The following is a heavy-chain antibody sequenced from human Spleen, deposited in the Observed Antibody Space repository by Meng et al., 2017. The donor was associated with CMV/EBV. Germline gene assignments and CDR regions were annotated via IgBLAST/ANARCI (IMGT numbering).Heavy chain of an antibody. CDR1: GFTFGTYG. V-gene: IGHV3-30*02. CDR2: IRYDESNE. CDR3: TKDVEQWRDYYVSSGLSRLFDY. J-gene: IGHJ4*02. D-gene: IGHD3-22*01. Sequence: GGSLRLSCAASGFTFGTYGMHWVRQAPGKGLEWVASIRYDESNEYYADPVKGRFTISRDNSKNTLYLQMNSLRAEDTAVYYCTKDVEQWRDYYVSSGLSRLFDYWGQGTLVTVSS.